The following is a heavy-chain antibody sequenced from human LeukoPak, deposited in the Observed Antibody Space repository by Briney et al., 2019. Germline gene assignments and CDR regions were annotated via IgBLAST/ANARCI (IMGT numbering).Heavy chain of an antibody. CDR2: ISYDGSNK. CDR3: AKGGSGWYVKEYLDY. Sequence: GGSLRLSCAASGFTFSSYGMHWVRQAPGKGLEWVAVISYDGSNKYYADSVKGRFTISRDNSKNTLYLQMNSLRAEDTAVYYCAKGGSGWYVKEYLDYWGQGTLVTVSS. V-gene: IGHV3-30*18. D-gene: IGHD6-19*01. CDR1: GFTFSSYG. J-gene: IGHJ4*02.